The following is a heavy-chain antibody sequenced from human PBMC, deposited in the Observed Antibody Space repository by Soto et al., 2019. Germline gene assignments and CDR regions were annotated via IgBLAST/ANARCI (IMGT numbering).Heavy chain of an antibody. Sequence: QVQLVQSGAEVKKPGASVKVSCKASGYTFTSYGISWVRQAPGQGLEWMGWISAYNGNTNYAQKLQGRVTMTTDTSTSTAYMELRSLSSDDTAVYYCATSYGSGSYYTTFDPWGQGTLVTVSS. V-gene: IGHV1-18*01. D-gene: IGHD3-10*01. J-gene: IGHJ5*02. CDR3: ATSYGSGSYYTTFDP. CDR1: GYTFTSYG. CDR2: ISAYNGNT.